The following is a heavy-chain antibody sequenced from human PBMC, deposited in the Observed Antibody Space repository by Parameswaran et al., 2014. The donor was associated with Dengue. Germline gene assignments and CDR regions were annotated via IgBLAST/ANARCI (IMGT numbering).Heavy chain of an antibody. V-gene: IGHV3-21*01. CDR3: ARARPPEALGVDV. CDR2: ISTSSSYI. Sequence: WIRQPPGKGLEWVSSISTSSSYIYYADSVKGRFTISRDNAKNSLYLQMNSLRAEDTAVYYCARARPPEALGVDVWGKGTTVTVSS. D-gene: IGHD6-6*01. J-gene: IGHJ6*04.